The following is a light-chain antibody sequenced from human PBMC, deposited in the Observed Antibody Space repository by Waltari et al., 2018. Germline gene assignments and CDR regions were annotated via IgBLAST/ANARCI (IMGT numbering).Light chain of an antibody. CDR1: RSDVGGYDS. V-gene: IGLV2-11*01. CDR3: CSYAGSYTWV. CDR2: DVN. Sequence: QSALTPPRPVSGSPGQSVTLPCTGTRSDVGGYDSVSWYQQNPGKAPNLMVFDVNRRPSGVPDRFSGPKSGNTASLTISGLQAEDEADYYCCSYAGSYTWVFGTGTKVTVL. J-gene: IGLJ1*01.